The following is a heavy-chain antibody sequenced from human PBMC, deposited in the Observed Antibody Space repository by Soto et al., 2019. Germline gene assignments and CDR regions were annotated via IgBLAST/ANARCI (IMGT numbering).Heavy chain of an antibody. D-gene: IGHD3-10*01. CDR1: GLTLCSYA. Sequence: AGGSLRLSCAASGLTLCSYAISWVRPAPGEGLEWVSVISGSGGNTYYADSVKGRFTISRDNSKNTLYLQMNSLRAEDTAVYYCAKDLTMVRGVIYYGMDVWGQGTTVTVSS. V-gene: IGHV3-23*01. CDR2: ISGSGGNT. J-gene: IGHJ6*02. CDR3: AKDLTMVRGVIYYGMDV.